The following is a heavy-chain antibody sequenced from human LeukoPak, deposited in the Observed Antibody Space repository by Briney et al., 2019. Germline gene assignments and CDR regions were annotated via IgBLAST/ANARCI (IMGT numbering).Heavy chain of an antibody. CDR3: AKELHKTTWYSH. Sequence: PGGSLRLSCAASGFTFSTYGMHWVRQAPGKGLEWVAVISYDGSNKYYVDSVKGRFTISRDNSKNTLDLQMTSLRAEDTAVYYCAKELHKTTWYSHWGQGTLVTVSS. CDR1: GFTFSTYG. D-gene: IGHD2-15*01. CDR2: ISYDGSNK. J-gene: IGHJ4*02. V-gene: IGHV3-30*18.